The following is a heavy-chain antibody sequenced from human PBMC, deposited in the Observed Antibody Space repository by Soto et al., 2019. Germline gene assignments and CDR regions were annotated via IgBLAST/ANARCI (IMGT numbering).Heavy chain of an antibody. J-gene: IGHJ4*02. CDR3: TPDPPHYYDSGAYQTH. D-gene: IGHD3-22*01. Sequence: PGGSLRLSCAASGFTFNNAWMSWVRQTPGKGLEWVGRIKSKSDGGRTDYAAPVKDRFTISRDDSKNTLYLQMNSLKTEDTAVYYCTPDPPHYYDSGAYQTHWGQGTVVTVSS. CDR1: GFTFNNAW. V-gene: IGHV3-15*01. CDR2: IKSKSDGGRT.